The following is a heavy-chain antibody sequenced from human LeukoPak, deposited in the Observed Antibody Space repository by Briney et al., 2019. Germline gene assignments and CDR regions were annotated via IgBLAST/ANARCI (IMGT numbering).Heavy chain of an antibody. CDR2: ISSSGSTI. D-gene: IGHD3-3*01. CDR3: ARLLTIFGGVTYYGMDV. Sequence: PGGSLRLSCAASGFTFSTYDMDWVRQAPGKGLEWVSYISSSGSTIYYADSVKGRFTISRDNAKNSLYLQMNSLRAEDTAVYHCARLLTIFGGVTYYGMDVWGQGTTVTVSS. CDR1: GFTFSTYD. J-gene: IGHJ6*02. V-gene: IGHV3-48*03.